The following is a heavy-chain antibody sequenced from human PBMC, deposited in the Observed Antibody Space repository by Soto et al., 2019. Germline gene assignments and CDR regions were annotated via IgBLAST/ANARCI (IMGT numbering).Heavy chain of an antibody. CDR2: ISGSGAAT. D-gene: IGHD3-16*02. Sequence: EKGLQWVSSISGSGAATYYVDSVKGRFTISRDNSKNTLYLQMNSLRADDTAIFFFQAEDGIRVTVPVSAFLLNRSSDL. J-gene: IGHJ2*01. CDR3: QAEDGIRVTVPVSAFLLNRSSDL. V-gene: IGHV3-23*01.